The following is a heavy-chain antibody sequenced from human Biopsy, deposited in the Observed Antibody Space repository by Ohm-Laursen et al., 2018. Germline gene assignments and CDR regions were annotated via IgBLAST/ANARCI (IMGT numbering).Heavy chain of an antibody. D-gene: IGHD2-15*01. V-gene: IGHV1-69*04. CDR2: IIPILRTT. CDR3: AREAIGYQLPCDD. CDR1: TGTFDSYG. J-gene: IGHJ4*02. Sequence: ASVKVSCKTSTGTFDSYGVTWVRQAPGQGLEWMGRIIPILRTTTYAPKFQGRVTFTTDKSSSTAYLELSSLTSEDTAMFYCAREAIGYQLPCDDWGQGTLVTVSS.